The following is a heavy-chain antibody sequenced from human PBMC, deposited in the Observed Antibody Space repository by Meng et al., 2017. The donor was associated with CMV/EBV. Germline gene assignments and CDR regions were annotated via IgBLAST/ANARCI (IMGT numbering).Heavy chain of an antibody. J-gene: IGHJ6*02. V-gene: IGHV3-33*06. Sequence: GESLKISCAASGFTLSSYGMYWVRPAPGKGLEWVAVIWYDGSNKYYADSVKGRFTISRDNSKNTLYLQMNSLRAEDTAVYYCAKVSSAYDFWSGLFGMDVWGQGTTVTVSS. CDR2: IWYDGSNK. D-gene: IGHD3-3*01. CDR3: AKVSSAYDFWSGLFGMDV. CDR1: GFTLSSYG.